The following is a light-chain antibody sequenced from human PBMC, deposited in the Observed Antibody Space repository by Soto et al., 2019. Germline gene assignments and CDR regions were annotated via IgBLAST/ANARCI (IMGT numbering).Light chain of an antibody. CDR1: QSVGSN. CDR2: GAS. Sequence: EVVLTQSPATLSVSPGERATLSCRASQSVGSNLGWYQQRPGQPPKLLIYGASTRATGIPARFSGSGSGTEFTLTISSLQSQDSAVYYCHQYDYWFPFTFSQGTRLEIK. CDR3: HQYDYWFPFT. V-gene: IGKV3-15*01. J-gene: IGKJ5*01.